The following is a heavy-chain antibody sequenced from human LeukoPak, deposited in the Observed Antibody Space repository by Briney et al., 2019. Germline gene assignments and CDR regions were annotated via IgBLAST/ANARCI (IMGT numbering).Heavy chain of an antibody. V-gene: IGHV3-30-3*01. D-gene: IGHD1-26*01. CDR2: ISYDGSNK. CDR1: GFTFSSYA. CDR3: ARDRWELHVNWFDP. J-gene: IGHJ5*02. Sequence: GGSLRLSCAASGFTFSSYAMHWVRQAPGKGLEWVAVISYDGSNKYYADSVKGRFTISRDNSKNTLYLQMNSLRAEDTAVYYCARDRWELHVNWFDPWGQGTLVTVSS.